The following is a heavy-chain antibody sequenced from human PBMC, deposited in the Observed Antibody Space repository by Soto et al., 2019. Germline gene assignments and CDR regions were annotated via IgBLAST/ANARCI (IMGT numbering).Heavy chain of an antibody. CDR2: IVNDGSQK. J-gene: IGHJ3*01. CDR3: VRDDIVSANALDV. Sequence: QVQLVESGGGVVQPGRSLRLSCAASGFTFRNYGMHWVRQAPGKGLEWMAVIVNDGSQKYEADSVKGRFTISRDNSKNTLYLQLNSLTVEDTAVYYCVRDDIVSANALDVWGQGTMVSVSP. V-gene: IGHV3-33*05. CDR1: GFTFRNYG. D-gene: IGHD3-9*01.